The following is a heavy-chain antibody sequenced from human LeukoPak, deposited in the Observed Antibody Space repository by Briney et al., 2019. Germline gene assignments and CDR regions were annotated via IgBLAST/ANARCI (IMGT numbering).Heavy chain of an antibody. CDR2: IIPIFGTA. J-gene: IGHJ5*02. D-gene: IGHD4-11*01. CDR3: ATDSNYVGGGYDP. V-gene: IGHV1-69*05. CDR1: GGTFSSYA. Sequence: ASVKVSCKASGGTFSSYAISWVRQAPGQGLEWMGGIIPIFGTANYAQKFQGRVTITTDESTSTAYMELSSLRSEDTAVYYCATDSNYVGGGYDPWGQGTLVTGSS.